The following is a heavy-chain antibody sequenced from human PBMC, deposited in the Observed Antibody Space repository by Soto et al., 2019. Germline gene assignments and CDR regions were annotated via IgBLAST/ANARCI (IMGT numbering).Heavy chain of an antibody. CDR1: GFSLSTSGMG. D-gene: IGHD2-21*02. J-gene: IGHJ6*02. CDR3: IQSRCGGDCLQCYASHYYYGMDV. Sequence: QITLKESGPTLVKPTQTLTLTCTFSGFSLSTSGMGVGWIRQPPGKALEWLALIYWDDDKRYSPSLRSRLTISKETSKNQGVRTMPIMDPVDTATSYCIQSRCGGDCLQCYASHYYYGMDVWGQGTTVTVSS. CDR2: IYWDDDK. V-gene: IGHV2-5*02.